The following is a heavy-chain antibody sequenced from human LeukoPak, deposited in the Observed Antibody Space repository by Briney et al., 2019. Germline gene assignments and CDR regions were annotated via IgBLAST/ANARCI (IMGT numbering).Heavy chain of an antibody. Sequence: GGSLRLSCSVSGFTFSSFWMTWVRQAPGKGLEWVAKIKEDGSEKYYVDSVKGRFTVSRDNVGNSLFLQMNSLRVEDTATYYCARLYSAVYYGDAFDKWGQGTMVTVSS. CDR2: IKEDGSEK. V-gene: IGHV3-7*03. CDR3: ARLYSAVYYGDAFDK. CDR1: GFTFSSFW. J-gene: IGHJ3*02. D-gene: IGHD5-12*01.